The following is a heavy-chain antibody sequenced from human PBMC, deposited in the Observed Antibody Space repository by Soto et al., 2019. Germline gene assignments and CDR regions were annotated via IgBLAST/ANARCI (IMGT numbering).Heavy chain of an antibody. J-gene: IGHJ4*02. CDR3: AKRGSGSYFDY. D-gene: IGHD1-26*01. CDR2: ISGSGDST. Sequence: EVQLLESGGGLVQPGGSLRLSCAASGFTFSSYAMNWVRQAPGKGLEWVSVISGSGDSTYYAASVKGRFTISRDNSKNTLYLQMNSLRAEETAVYYCAKRGSGSYFDYWGQGTLVTVSS. V-gene: IGHV3-23*01. CDR1: GFTFSSYA.